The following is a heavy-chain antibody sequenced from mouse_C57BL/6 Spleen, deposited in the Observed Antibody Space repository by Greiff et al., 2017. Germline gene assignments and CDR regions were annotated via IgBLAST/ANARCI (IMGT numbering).Heavy chain of an antibody. CDR3: ARQFNYYGSKSDYYAMDY. Sequence: QVQLQQSGAELVKPGASVKMSCKASGYTFTSYWITWVKQRPGQGLEWIGDIYPGSGSTNYNEKFKSKATLTVDTSSSTAYMQLSSLTSEDSAVYYCARQFNYYGSKSDYYAMDYWGQGTSVTVSS. J-gene: IGHJ4*01. CDR2: IYPGSGST. CDR1: GYTFTSYW. D-gene: IGHD1-1*01. V-gene: IGHV1-55*01.